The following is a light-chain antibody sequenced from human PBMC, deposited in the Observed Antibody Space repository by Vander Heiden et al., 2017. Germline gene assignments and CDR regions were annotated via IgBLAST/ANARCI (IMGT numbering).Light chain of an antibody. CDR3: QQRSDWPLIT. V-gene: IGKV3-11*01. Sequence: DIVFTQSPVTLSLSPGERATLSCRASQSVNGFLAWYQQKPGQAPRLLIYDTSIRDTGIQARFSGSGYGKDFTLTISSRQAEDFAVYYCQQRSDWPLITFGGGTKVEIK. J-gene: IGKJ4*01. CDR1: QSVNGF. CDR2: DTS.